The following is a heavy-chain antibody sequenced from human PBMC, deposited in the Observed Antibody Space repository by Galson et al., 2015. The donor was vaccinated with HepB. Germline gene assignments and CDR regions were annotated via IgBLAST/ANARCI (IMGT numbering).Heavy chain of an antibody. D-gene: IGHD3-22*01. Sequence: QSGAEVKKPGESLRISCKGSGYSFTSYWISWVRQMPGKGLEWMGRIDPSDSYTNYSPSFQGHVTISADKSISTAYLQWSSLKASDTAMYYCARQWNYYDSSGPPSWYFDLWGRGTLVTVSS. CDR1: GYSFTSYW. J-gene: IGHJ2*01. CDR2: IDPSDSYT. CDR3: ARQWNYYDSSGPPSWYFDL. V-gene: IGHV5-10-1*01.